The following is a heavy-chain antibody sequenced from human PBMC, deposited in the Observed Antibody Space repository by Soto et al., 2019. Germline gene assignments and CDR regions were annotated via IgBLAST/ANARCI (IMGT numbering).Heavy chain of an antibody. J-gene: IGHJ5*02. V-gene: IGHV4-39*01. CDR1: GDSIISSDFY. CDR2: IFYLGSS. Sequence: SETLSLTCTVSGDSIISSDFYWGWVRQPPGKGLEWIGSIFYLGSSYYNPPLKSRVTMSVDTSKNQFSLRLRSVTAADTALYFCARHSLALRKNNWFDPWGQGIMVTVSS. CDR3: ARHSLALRKNNWFDP. D-gene: IGHD3-3*02.